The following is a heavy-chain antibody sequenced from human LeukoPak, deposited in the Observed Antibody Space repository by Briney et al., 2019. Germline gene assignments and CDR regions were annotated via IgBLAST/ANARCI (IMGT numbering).Heavy chain of an antibody. CDR1: GFTFSSYS. J-gene: IGHJ6*03. V-gene: IGHV3-21*01. CDR3: ARVEEAYGSGRRENYYYYYMDV. CDR2: ISSSSSYI. D-gene: IGHD3-10*01. Sequence: PGGSLRLSCAASGFTFSSYSMNWVRQAPGKGLEWVSSISSSSSYIYYADSVKGRFTISRGNAKNSLYLQMNSLRAEDTAVYYCARVEEAYGSGRRENYYYYYMDVWGKGTTVTISS.